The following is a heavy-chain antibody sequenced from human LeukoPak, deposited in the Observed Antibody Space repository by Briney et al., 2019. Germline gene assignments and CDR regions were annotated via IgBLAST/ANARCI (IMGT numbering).Heavy chain of an antibody. CDR3: AKGEWTFDY. CDR2: IRGSGGST. V-gene: IGHV3-23*01. J-gene: IGHJ4*02. CDR1: GFTCSYYA. Sequence: GGSLRLSCAASGFTCSYYAMSWVRQAPGRGLEWLSAIRGSGGSTYYADSVKGRFTISRDNSQNTLYLQMNSLRAEDTAVYYCAKGEWTFDYWGQGTLVTVSS. D-gene: IGHD2-8*01.